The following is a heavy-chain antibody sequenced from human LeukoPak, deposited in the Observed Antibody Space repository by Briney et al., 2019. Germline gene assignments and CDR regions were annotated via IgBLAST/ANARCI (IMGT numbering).Heavy chain of an antibody. Sequence: SETLSLTCTVSGVSISTYYWSWIRQPPGKGLEWIGYIYSSGTTNYNPSLKSRVTISIDTSKNQFSLKLSSVTAADTAVYYCARSYKTVKQNWFDPWGQGTLVTVSS. D-gene: IGHD4-11*01. CDR1: GVSISTYY. CDR3: ARSYKTVKQNWFDP. V-gene: IGHV4-59*08. CDR2: IYSSGTT. J-gene: IGHJ5*02.